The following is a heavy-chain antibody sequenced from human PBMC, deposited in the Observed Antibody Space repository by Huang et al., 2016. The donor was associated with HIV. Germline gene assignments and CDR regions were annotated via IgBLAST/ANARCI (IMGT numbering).Heavy chain of an antibody. CDR1: GYTFTKFG. CDR3: ARDEYYDNSGSEGDFDY. CDR2: ISACNSNR. V-gene: IGHV1-18*01. D-gene: IGHD3-22*01. J-gene: IGHJ4*02. Sequence: HVQLVQSGAEVKKPGASVRVSCKTSGYTFTKFGFSWLRQAPGQGFEWMGWISACNSNRNYAQKLQDRVTMTTDPSTSTAYMELRSLRSDDTAVYYCARDEYYDNSGSEGDFDYWGQGTLVTVSS.